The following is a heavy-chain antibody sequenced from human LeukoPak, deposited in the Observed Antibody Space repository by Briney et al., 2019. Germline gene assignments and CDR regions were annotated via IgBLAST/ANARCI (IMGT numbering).Heavy chain of an antibody. CDR1: GFTFNSYT. J-gene: IGHJ4*02. CDR3: SRDGIFTG. CDR2: IGSRSTYI. V-gene: IGHV3-21*01. Sequence: KAGGSLRLSCAASGFTFNSYTMNWVRQAPGKGLEWVSSIGSRSTYIYYADSVKGRFVISRDSANNSVYLQMNSLRAEDTAVYYCSRDGIFTGWGQGTLVTVSS. D-gene: IGHD3-3*01.